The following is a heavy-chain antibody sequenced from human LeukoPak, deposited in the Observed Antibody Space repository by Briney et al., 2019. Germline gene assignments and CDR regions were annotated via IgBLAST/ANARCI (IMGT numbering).Heavy chain of an antibody. CDR2: IYSGGST. V-gene: IGHV3-53*05. D-gene: IGHD3-22*01. CDR1: GFTVSSDY. Sequence: PGGSLRLSCAASGFTVSSDYMNWVRQAPGKGLEWVSVIYSGGSTYYADSVKGRFTISRDNSKNTLYLQMNSLRAEDTAVYYCARMSITMIVVVSGFDYWGQGTLVTVSS. J-gene: IGHJ4*02. CDR3: ARMSITMIVVVSGFDY.